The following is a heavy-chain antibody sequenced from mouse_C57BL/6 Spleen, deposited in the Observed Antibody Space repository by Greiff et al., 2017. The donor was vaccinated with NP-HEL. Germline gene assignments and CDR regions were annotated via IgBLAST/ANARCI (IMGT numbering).Heavy chain of an antibody. D-gene: IGHD2-4*01. CDR2: INPNNGGT. V-gene: IGHV1-22*01. CDR1: GYTFTDYN. J-gene: IGHJ4*01. CDR3: ARYLYDYDDYYAMDY. Sequence: VQLQQSGPELVKPGASVKMSCKASGYTFTDYNMHWVKQSHGKSLEWIGYINPNNGGTSYNQKFKGKATLTVNKSYSTAYMELRSLTSEDSAVYYCARYLYDYDDYYAMDYWGQGTSVTVSS.